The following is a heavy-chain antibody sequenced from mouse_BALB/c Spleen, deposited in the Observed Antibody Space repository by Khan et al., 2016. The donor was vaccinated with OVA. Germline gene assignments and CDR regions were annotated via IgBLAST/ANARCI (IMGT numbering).Heavy chain of an antibody. D-gene: IGHD2-2*01. CDR2: INPSSGGT. J-gene: IGHJ3*01. Sequence: QVQLQQSGAELVKPGASVRLSCKASGYTFTSYYLYRVKQRPGQGLEWIGDINPSSGGTNFNEKFKSKATLTVDKSSSTAYIQLNSLTSEDSAVYYCSRSGYGSFAYWGQGTLVTVSA. V-gene: IGHV1S81*02. CDR3: SRSGYGSFAY. CDR1: GYTFTSYY.